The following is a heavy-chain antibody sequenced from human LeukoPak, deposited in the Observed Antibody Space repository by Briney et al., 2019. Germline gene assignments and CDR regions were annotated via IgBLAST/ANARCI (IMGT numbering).Heavy chain of an antibody. CDR3: SGQLVLPPYYMDV. D-gene: IGHD6-6*01. CDR1: GFTFSSYA. J-gene: IGHJ6*03. CDR2: ISYDGSNK. V-gene: IGHV3-30*04. Sequence: PGGSLRLSCAASGFTFSSYAMHWVRQAPGKGLEWVAVISYDGSNKYYADSVKGRFTIFRDNSKNTLYLQMNSLRAEDTAVYYSSGQLVLPPYYMDVWGKGTTVTVSS.